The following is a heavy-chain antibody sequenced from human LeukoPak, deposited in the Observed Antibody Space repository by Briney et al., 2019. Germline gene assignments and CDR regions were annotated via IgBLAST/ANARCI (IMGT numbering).Heavy chain of an antibody. D-gene: IGHD3-9*01. CDR2: INSDGSST. J-gene: IGHJ5*02. Sequence: PGGSLRLXCAASGFTFSSYWMHWVRQAPGKGLVWVSRINSDGSSTSYADSVKGRSTISRDNAKNTLYLQMNSLRAEDTAVYYCARDPTVRYFDWLLAGWFDPWGQGTLVTVSS. CDR1: GFTFSSYW. CDR3: ARDPTVRYFDWLLAGWFDP. V-gene: IGHV3-74*01.